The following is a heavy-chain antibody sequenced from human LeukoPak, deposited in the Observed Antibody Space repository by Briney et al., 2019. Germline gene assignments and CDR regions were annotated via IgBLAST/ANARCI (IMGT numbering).Heavy chain of an antibody. CDR1: GYTFISYT. V-gene: IGHV7-4-1*02. D-gene: IGHD3-10*01. CDR3: ARSYLWFGESPFDP. J-gene: IGHJ5*02. Sequence: ASVKVSCKASGYTFISYTMNWVRQAPGQGLEWMGWINTNTGNPTYAQGFTGRFVFSLDTSVSTAYLQISSLKAEDTAVYYCARSYLWFGESPFDPWGQGTLVTVSS. CDR2: INTNTGNP.